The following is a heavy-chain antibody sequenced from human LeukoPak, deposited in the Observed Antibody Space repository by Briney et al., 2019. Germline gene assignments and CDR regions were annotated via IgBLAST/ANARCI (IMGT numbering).Heavy chain of an antibody. CDR1: GYSFTSYW. CDR3: ARHRLSVRGPDYGMDV. V-gene: IGHV5-51*01. Sequence: GESLKISGKGSGYSFTSYWIGWVRQMPGKGLEWLGFIYPGDSDTRYSPSFQGQVTISADKSISTAYLQWSSLKASDTATYYCARHRLSVRGPDYGMDVWGQGTTVTVSS. D-gene: IGHD3-10*01. CDR2: IYPGDSDT. J-gene: IGHJ6*02.